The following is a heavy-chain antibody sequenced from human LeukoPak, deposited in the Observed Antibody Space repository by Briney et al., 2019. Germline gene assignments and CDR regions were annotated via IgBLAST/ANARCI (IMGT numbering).Heavy chain of an antibody. CDR1: GFTFSSYG. Sequence: GRSLRLSCAASGFTFSSYGMHWVRQAPGKGLERVAVIWYDGSNKYYADSVKGRFTISRDNSKNTLYLQMNSLRAEDTAVYYCARDALHYYDSSGYFDYWGQGTLVTVSS. V-gene: IGHV3-33*01. CDR2: IWYDGSNK. D-gene: IGHD3-22*01. J-gene: IGHJ4*02. CDR3: ARDALHYYDSSGYFDY.